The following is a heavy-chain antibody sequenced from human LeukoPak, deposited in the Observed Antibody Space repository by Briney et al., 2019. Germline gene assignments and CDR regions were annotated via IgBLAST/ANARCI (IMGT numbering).Heavy chain of an antibody. CDR2: ISKSDGTT. V-gene: IGHV3-11*01. CDR1: GFTSSDNF. J-gene: IGHJ4*02. CDR3: ASAVAAPDQDPPFDY. Sequence: GGSLRLSCAASGFTSSDNFMSWIRQAPGKGLEWISHISKSDGTTYYADTVKGRFTISRDSAKKSVYLYMNSLRDEDTAVYYCASAVAAPDQDPPFDYWGQGTLVTVSS. D-gene: IGHD6-25*01.